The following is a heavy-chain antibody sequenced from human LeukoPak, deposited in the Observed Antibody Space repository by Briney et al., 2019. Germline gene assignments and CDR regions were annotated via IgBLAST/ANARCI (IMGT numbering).Heavy chain of an antibody. CDR1: GGSISSYY. Sequence: PSETLSLTCTVSGGSISSYYWRWIRQPAGKGLGWIGRIYTSGSTNYNPSLKSRVTMSVDTSKNQFSLKLSSVTAADTAVYYCAREIAVAGTVYYYYYMDVWGKGTTVTISS. V-gene: IGHV4-4*07. D-gene: IGHD6-19*01. CDR2: IYTSGST. J-gene: IGHJ6*03. CDR3: AREIAVAGTVYYYYYMDV.